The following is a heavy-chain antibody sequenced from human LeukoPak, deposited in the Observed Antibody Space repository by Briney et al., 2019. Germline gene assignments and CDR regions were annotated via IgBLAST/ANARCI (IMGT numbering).Heavy chain of an antibody. CDR1: GGSISSYY. V-gene: IGHV4-59*08. Sequence: SETLSLTCTVSGGSISSYYWSWIRQPPGKGLEWIGYFYYSGSTNYNPSLKSRITISGDTSKNQFSLKLSSVTAADTAVYYCARRTMVADWYFELWGRGTQVTVSS. J-gene: IGHJ2*01. CDR2: FYYSGST. D-gene: IGHD4/OR15-4a*01. CDR3: ARRTMVADWYFEL.